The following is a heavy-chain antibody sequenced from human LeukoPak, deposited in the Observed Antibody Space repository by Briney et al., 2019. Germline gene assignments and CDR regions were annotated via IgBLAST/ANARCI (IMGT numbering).Heavy chain of an antibody. V-gene: IGHV2-5*02. CDR3: AHVRPGRAFDI. J-gene: IGHJ3*02. CDR1: GFSLSTSGVG. D-gene: IGHD1-26*01. CDR2: IYWDDDK. Sequence: SGPTLVNPTQTLTLTCTFSGFSLSTSGVGVGWIRQPPGKALEWLALIYWDDDKRYSPSLKSRLNITKDTSKNQVVRTVAKMDPGDTVTYYCAHVRPGRAFDIWGQGTMVTASS.